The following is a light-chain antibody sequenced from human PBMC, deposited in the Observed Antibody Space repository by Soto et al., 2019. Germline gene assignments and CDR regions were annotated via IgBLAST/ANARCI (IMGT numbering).Light chain of an antibody. CDR2: GVT. CDR3: CSYAGENTWV. Sequence: QSALTQPASVSGSPGQSITVSCTGTDSDVWNYDLVSWYQQHPGQAPKVMIYGVTKRPSGVSNRFSGNRSGNTASLTISGLQAEDEAEYHCCSYAGENTWVFGGGTKVTVL. J-gene: IGLJ3*02. CDR1: DSDVWNYDL. V-gene: IGLV2-23*02.